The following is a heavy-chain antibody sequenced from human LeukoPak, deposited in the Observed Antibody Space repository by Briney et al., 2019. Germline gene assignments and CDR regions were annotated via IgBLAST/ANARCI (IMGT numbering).Heavy chain of an antibody. D-gene: IGHD3-22*01. CDR1: GFTFDDCA. J-gene: IGHJ4*02. CDR3: AKASVDSSGYYHGFDY. V-gene: IGHV3-9*03. Sequence: PGRSLRLSCAASGFTFDDCAMHWVRQAPGKGLEWVSGISWNSGSIGYADSVKGRFTISRENAKNSLYLQMNSLRAEDMALYYCAKASVDSSGYYHGFDYWGQGTLVTVSS. CDR2: ISWNSGSI.